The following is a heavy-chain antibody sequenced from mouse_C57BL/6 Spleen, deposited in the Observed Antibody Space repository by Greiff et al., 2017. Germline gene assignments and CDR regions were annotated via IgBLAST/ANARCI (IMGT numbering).Heavy chain of an antibody. CDR1: GYTFTSYT. V-gene: IGHV1-4*01. J-gene: IGHJ2*01. Sequence: VQLQQSVAELARPGASVKMSCKASGYTFTSYTMHWVNQRPGQGLEWIGYINPSSGYTKYNQKFKDKATLTADKSSSTAYMQLSSLTSEDSAVYYCARELFFDYWGQGTTLTVSS. CDR2: INPSSGYT. CDR3: ARELFFDY.